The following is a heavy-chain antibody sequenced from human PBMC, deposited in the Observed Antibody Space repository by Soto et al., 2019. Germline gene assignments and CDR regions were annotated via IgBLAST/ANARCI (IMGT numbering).Heavy chain of an antibody. V-gene: IGHV1-2*02. Sequence: ASVKVSCKASGYTFTGYYMHWVRQAPGQGLEWMGWINPNSGGTNYAQKFQGRVTMTRDTSIRTAYMELSRLRSDDTAVYYCAMQQLVRDYFDYWGQGTLVTVYS. J-gene: IGHJ4*02. CDR2: INPNSGGT. D-gene: IGHD6-13*01. CDR1: GYTFTGYY. CDR3: AMQQLVRDYFDY.